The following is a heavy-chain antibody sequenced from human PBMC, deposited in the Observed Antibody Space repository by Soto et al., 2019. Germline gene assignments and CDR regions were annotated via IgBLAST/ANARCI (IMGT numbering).Heavy chain of an antibody. J-gene: IGHJ4*02. CDR3: ARGPSSLTRFDY. D-gene: IGHD2-2*01. CDR2: ISFDGSNK. Sequence: GGSLRLSCAASGFTFSSYAMKWVRQAPGKGLEWVAVISFDGSNKYYADSVKGRFTISRDNSKNTLYLQMNSLRAEDTAVYFCARGPSSLTRFDYWGQGTLVTVSS. V-gene: IGHV3-30-3*01. CDR1: GFTFSSYA.